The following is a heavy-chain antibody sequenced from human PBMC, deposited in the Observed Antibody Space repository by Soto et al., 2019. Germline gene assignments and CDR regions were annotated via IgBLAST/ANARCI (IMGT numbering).Heavy chain of an antibody. Sequence: ASVKVSCKASGYTFTSYAMHWVRRAPGQRLEWMGWINAGNGNTKYSQKFQGRVTITRDTSASTAYMELSSLRSEDTAVYYCARDPHRLGSFDYWGQGTLVTVSS. CDR2: INAGNGNT. CDR1: GYTFTSYA. D-gene: IGHD1-26*01. CDR3: ARDPHRLGSFDY. J-gene: IGHJ4*02. V-gene: IGHV1-3*01.